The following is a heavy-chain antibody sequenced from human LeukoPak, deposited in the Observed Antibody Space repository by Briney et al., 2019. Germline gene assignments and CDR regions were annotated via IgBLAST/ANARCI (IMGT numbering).Heavy chain of an antibody. D-gene: IGHD3-22*01. CDR3: ARHRTGYDSSGYYYVGGAFDI. CDR1: GGSISSYY. V-gene: IGHV4-59*08. CDR2: IYYSGST. J-gene: IGHJ3*02. Sequence: SETLSLTCTDSGGSISSYYWSWIRQPPGKGLEWIGYIYYSGSTNYNPSLKSRVTISVDTSKNQFSLKLSSVTAADTTVYYCARHRTGYDSSGYYYVGGAFDIWGQGTMVTVSS.